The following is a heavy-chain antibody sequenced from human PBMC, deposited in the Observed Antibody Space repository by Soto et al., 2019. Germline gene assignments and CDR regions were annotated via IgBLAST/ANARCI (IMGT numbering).Heavy chain of an antibody. CDR1: GGSISSGGYY. Sequence: SETLSLTCTVSGGSISSGGYYWSWIRQHPGKGLEWIGYIYYSGSTYYNPSLKSRVTISVDTSKNQFSLKLSSVTAADTAVYYCASGTTGIQLWFNFDYWGQGTLVTVSS. D-gene: IGHD5-18*01. V-gene: IGHV4-31*03. J-gene: IGHJ4*02. CDR3: ASGTTGIQLWFNFDY. CDR2: IYYSGST.